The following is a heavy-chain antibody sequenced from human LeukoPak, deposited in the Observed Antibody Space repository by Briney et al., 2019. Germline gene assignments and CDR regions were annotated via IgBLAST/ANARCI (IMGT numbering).Heavy chain of an antibody. Sequence: GGSLRLSCAASGFTFGIYSMNWVRQAPGKGLERVSAISGSGDSAYYADSVKGRFTISRDNSKNTLYLQMNSLRAEDTAVYYCAKGRRFGQFFDYWGQGTLVTVSS. CDR3: AKGRRFGQFFDY. J-gene: IGHJ4*02. D-gene: IGHD3-10*01. CDR1: GFTFGIYS. V-gene: IGHV3-23*01. CDR2: ISGSGDSA.